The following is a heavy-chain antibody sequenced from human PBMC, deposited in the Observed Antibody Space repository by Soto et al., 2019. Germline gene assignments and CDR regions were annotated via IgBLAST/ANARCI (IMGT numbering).Heavy chain of an antibody. CDR2: IYCDDDK. Sequence: QITLNESGPTVVKPTETLTLTCTFSGFSLTTSGVGVGWVRQSPGKAPEWLAFIYCDDDKSYSTSLKSRLTITKDTSKNQVVLTMANVDPADTATYYCAHRVLRAVFGLVTTTAIYFDFWGQGTPVVVSS. CDR1: GFSLTTSGVG. J-gene: IGHJ4*02. CDR3: AHRVLRAVFGLVTTTAIYFDF. D-gene: IGHD3-3*01. V-gene: IGHV2-5*02.